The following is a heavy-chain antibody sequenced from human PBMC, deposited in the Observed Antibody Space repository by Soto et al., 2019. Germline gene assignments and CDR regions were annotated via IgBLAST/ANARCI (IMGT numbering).Heavy chain of an antibody. CDR3: LSLIGNSWLDF. V-gene: IGHV6-1*01. Sequence: SQTLSLTCVISGDSVSSSSVTWNWIRQSPSRGLEWLGRTYYRSKWYNDYAESVKSRITINPDTSKNQFSLHLNSVTPEDTAVYFCLSLIGNSWLDFWGQGTLVTVSA. CDR1: GDSVSSSSVT. J-gene: IGHJ4*02. D-gene: IGHD3-22*01. CDR2: TYYRSKWYN.